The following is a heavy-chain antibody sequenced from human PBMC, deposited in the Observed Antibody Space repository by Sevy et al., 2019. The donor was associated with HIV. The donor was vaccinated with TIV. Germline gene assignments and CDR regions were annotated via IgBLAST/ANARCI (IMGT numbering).Heavy chain of an antibody. J-gene: IGHJ3*01. Sequence: GGYLRLSCAASGFTFSNYGMHWVRQAPGKGLEWVAVIWSDGSKKYYADSVKGRFTISRDNSEDTLYLQMNNLRGEDTAVFYCARWVAATDAFDVWGQGTMVTVSS. V-gene: IGHV3-33*01. D-gene: IGHD1-26*01. CDR1: GFTFSNYG. CDR2: IWSDGSKK. CDR3: ARWVAATDAFDV.